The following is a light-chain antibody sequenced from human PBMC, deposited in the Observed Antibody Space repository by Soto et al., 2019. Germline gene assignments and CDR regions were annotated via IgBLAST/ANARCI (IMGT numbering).Light chain of an antibody. CDR3: QQSYSMTT. CDR2: TAS. Sequence: DIQMTQSPSSLSASVGDRVTITCRASQSIDNYLNWYQQKPGKAPKLLIYTASSLQSGVPSRFSVSGSGTDFTLTISSLQPEDFATYYCQQSYSMTTFGGGTKVEIK. CDR1: QSIDNY. V-gene: IGKV1-39*01. J-gene: IGKJ4*01.